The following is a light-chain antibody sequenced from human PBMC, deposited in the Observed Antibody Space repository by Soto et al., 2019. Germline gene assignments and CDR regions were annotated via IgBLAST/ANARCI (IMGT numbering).Light chain of an antibody. Sequence: DIQMTQSPSSLSASVGDRVTITCRASQNIYTSLHWYQQKPGKAPKFLIYAASTLQSGVPSRFSGSGSGTDFTLTISSLQPEDFATYYCQQSYSSPPWTFGQGTKV. V-gene: IGKV1-39*01. CDR1: QNIYTS. CDR2: AAS. CDR3: QQSYSSPPWT. J-gene: IGKJ1*01.